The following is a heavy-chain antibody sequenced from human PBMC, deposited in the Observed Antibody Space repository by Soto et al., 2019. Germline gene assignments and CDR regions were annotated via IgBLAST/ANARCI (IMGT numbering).Heavy chain of an antibody. V-gene: IGHV1-18*01. D-gene: IGHD6-13*01. CDR3: ARWVFGIAAAGNWFDP. CDR2: ISAYNGNT. J-gene: IGHJ5*02. CDR1: GGTFSSYT. Sequence: ASVKVSCKASGGTFSSYTISWVRQAPGQGLEWMGWISAYNGNTNYAQKLQGRVTMTTDTSTSTAYMELRSLRSDDTAVYYCARWVFGIAAAGNWFDPWGQGTLVTVSS.